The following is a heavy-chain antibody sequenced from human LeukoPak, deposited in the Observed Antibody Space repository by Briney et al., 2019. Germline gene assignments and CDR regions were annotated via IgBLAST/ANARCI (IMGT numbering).Heavy chain of an antibody. CDR1: GGSISSGSYY. CDR3: ARDRLRYFDWLHGGGWWFDP. J-gene: IGHJ5*02. D-gene: IGHD3-9*01. Sequence: SETLSLTCTVSGGSISSGSYYWSWIRQPAGKVLEWIGRIYTSESTNYNPSLNNRITISVDTSKNQFSLKLSSVTAADTAVYYCARDRLRYFDWLHGGGWWFDPWGQGTLVTVSS. V-gene: IGHV4-61*02. CDR2: IYTSEST.